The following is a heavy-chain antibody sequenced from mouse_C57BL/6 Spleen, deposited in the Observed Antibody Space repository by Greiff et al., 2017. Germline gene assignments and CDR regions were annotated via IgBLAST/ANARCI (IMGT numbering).Heavy chain of an antibody. Sequence: VQLQQSGAELMKPGASVKLSCKATGYTFTGYWIEWVKQRPGHGLEWIGEILPGSGSTNDNEKFKGKATFTADTSSNTAYMQLCSLTTEDSAIYYCARNYGNSYWYFDVWGTGTTVTVSS. CDR1: GYTFTGYW. CDR3: ARNYGNSYWYFDV. D-gene: IGHD2-1*01. J-gene: IGHJ1*03. CDR2: ILPGSGST. V-gene: IGHV1-9*01.